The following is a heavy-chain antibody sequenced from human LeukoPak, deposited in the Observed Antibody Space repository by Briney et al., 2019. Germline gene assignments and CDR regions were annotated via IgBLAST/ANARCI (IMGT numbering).Heavy chain of an antibody. D-gene: IGHD2-15*01. J-gene: IGHJ4*02. CDR1: GFTVSSNY. Sequence: GGSLRLSCAASGFTVSSNYMSWVRQAPGKGLEWVGRIKNKGAGGTTDYAAPVKGRFTISRDDSKTTLYMQMNSLKTEDTAVYFCTTLLAVPPLSDIDDYWGQGTLVTVSS. V-gene: IGHV3-15*01. CDR2: IKNKGAGGTT. CDR3: TTLLAVPPLSDIDDY.